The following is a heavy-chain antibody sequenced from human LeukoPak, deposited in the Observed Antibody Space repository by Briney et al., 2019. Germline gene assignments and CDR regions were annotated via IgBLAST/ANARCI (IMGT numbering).Heavy chain of an antibody. V-gene: IGHV4-30-2*01. J-gene: IGHJ4*02. CDR2: IYHSGST. CDR1: GGSISSGGYY. Sequence: SETLSLTCAVSGGSISSGGYYWSWIRQPPGKGLEWIGYIYHSGSTYYNPSLKSRVTMSVDTSKNQFSLKLSSVTAADTAVYYCARGTAMVTGADYWGQGTLVTVSS. D-gene: IGHD5-18*01. CDR3: ARGTAMVTGADY.